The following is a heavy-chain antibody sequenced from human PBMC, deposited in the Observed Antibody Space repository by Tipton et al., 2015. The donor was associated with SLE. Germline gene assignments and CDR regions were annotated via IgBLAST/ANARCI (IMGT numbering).Heavy chain of an antibody. J-gene: IGHJ5*02. V-gene: IGHV4-39*01. CDR3: AKHRYWFDP. CDR1: GGSISNSPYY. CDR2: IYYSGIT. Sequence: TLSLTCAVSGGSISNSPYYWGWIRQPPGKGLQWIGNIYYSGITHYNPSLKSRVTISVDTSKNQFSLNLTSVTAADTAVYYCAKHRYWFDPWGQGTLVTVSS.